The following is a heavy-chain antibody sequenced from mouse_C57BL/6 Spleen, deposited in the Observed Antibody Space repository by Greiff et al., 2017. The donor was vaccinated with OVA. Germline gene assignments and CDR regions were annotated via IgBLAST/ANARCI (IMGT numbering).Heavy chain of an antibody. Sequence: QVQLQQSGAELVRPGASVTLSCKASGYTFTDYEMHWVKQTPVHGLEWIGAIDPATGGTAYNQKFKGKAILTADKSSSTAYMELSSLTSEDSAVYYGARWGLIYYSSWFDYWGQGTLVTVSA. J-gene: IGHJ3*01. V-gene: IGHV1-15*01. CDR1: GYTFTDYE. CDR2: IDPATGGT. CDR3: ARWGLIYYSSWFDY. D-gene: IGHD1-1*01.